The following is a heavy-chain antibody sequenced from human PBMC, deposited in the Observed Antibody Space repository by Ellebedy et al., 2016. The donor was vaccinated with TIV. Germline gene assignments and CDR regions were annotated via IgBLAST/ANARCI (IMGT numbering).Heavy chain of an antibody. V-gene: IGHV3-21*01. Sequence: GESLKISCAASGFTFSSYSMNWVRQAPGKGLEWVSSISSSSSYIYYADSVKGRFTISRDNAKNSLYLQMNSLRAEDTAVYYCAREGSSRYYAVGYYFDYWGQGTLVTVSS. CDR3: AREGSSRYYAVGYYFDY. J-gene: IGHJ4*02. CDR2: ISSSSSYI. D-gene: IGHD3-16*02. CDR1: GFTFSSYS.